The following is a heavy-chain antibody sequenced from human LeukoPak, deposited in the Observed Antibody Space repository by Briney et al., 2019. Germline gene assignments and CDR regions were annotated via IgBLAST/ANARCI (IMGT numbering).Heavy chain of an antibody. CDR3: AKVLGELSSLDY. D-gene: IGHD3-16*02. J-gene: IGHJ4*02. CDR2: ISGSGGST. CDR1: GFTFSSYA. V-gene: IGHV3-23*01. Sequence: GGSLRLSCAASGFTFSSYAMSWVRQAPGKGLEWVSAISGSGGSTYYADSAKGRFTISRDNSKNTLCLQMNSLRAEDTAVYYCAKVLGELSSLDYWGQGTLVTVSS.